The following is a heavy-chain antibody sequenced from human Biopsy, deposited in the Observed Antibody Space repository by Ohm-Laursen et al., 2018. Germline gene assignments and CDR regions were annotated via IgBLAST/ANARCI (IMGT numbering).Heavy chain of an antibody. CDR3: ARDSGILNYGNFKYYHYYGMDV. Sequence: SETLSLTCTVSGGSFSGYYWSWIRQPPGKGLEWIGYISGSSNTNYNPSLQSRVSISVDTSRNQVSLTLSSVTAADTAVYYCARDSGILNYGNFKYYHYYGMDVWGQGTKVTVSS. D-gene: IGHD4-11*01. CDR2: ISGSSNT. V-gene: IGHV4-59*01. J-gene: IGHJ6*02. CDR1: GGSFSGYY.